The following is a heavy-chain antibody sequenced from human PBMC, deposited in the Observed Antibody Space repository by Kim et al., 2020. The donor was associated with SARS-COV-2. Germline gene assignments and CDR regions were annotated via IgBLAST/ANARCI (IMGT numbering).Heavy chain of an antibody. Sequence: SETLSLTCAVSGGSVSSHHWWTWVRQPPGKGLEWIGEIYRDGSTNYNPSLKSRVMISMDKSENQFSLRLDSVTAADTAVYYSARHLTDYDTFELWGQGT. V-gene: IGHV4-4*02. D-gene: IGHD5-12*01. CDR2: IYRDGST. CDR3: ARHLTDYDTFEL. CDR1: GGSVSSHHW. J-gene: IGHJ3*01.